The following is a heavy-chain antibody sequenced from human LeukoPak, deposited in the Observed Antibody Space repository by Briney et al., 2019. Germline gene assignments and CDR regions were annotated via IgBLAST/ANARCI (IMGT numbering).Heavy chain of an antibody. D-gene: IGHD3-16*01. CDR1: GFTFSSYS. CDR3: ARDLGGAMGDY. V-gene: IGHV3-21*01. J-gene: IGHJ4*02. CDR2: ISSSSSSYI. Sequence: GGSLRLSCAASGFTFSSYSMNWVRQAPGKGLEWVSSISSSSSSYIFYADSVKGRFTISRDNAKNSLFLQMNSLRAEDTAVYYCARDLGGAMGDYWGQGTLVTVSS.